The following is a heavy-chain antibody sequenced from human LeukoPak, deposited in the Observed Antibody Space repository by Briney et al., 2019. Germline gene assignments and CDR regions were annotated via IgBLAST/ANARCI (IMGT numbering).Heavy chain of an antibody. J-gene: IGHJ4*02. Sequence: GGSLRLSCAASGFTFSSSAMSWVRQAPGKGLEGVSAISGSGGGTYYADSVKGRFTISRDSSKNTLYLQMNSLRAEDTAVYYCAKEGMTVDTAMVTFDYWGQGTLVTVSS. CDR2: ISGSGGGT. V-gene: IGHV3-23*01. CDR3: AKEGMTVDTAMVTFDY. D-gene: IGHD5-18*01. CDR1: GFTFSSSA.